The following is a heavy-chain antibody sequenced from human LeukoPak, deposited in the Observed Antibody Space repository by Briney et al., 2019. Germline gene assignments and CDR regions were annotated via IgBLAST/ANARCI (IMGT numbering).Heavy chain of an antibody. J-gene: IGHJ4*02. CDR3: AKRGDSSGPAPDY. V-gene: IGHV3-23*01. CDR1: GFTFSNYA. D-gene: IGHD6-19*01. Sequence: PGGSLRLSCAASGFTFSNYAMSWVRQAPGKGLEWVSGISDSGGATYYADSMKGRFTISRDNSKNTLYLQMNSLRAEDTAVYYCAKRGDSSGPAPDYWGQGTLVTVSS. CDR2: ISDSGGAT.